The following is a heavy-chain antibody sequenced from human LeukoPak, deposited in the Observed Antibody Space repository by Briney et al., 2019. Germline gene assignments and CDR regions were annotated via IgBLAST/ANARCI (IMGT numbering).Heavy chain of an antibody. D-gene: IGHD3-10*01. Sequence: SETLSLTCAVYGGSFSGYYWSWIRQPPGKGLEWIGEINHSGSTTYNPSLKSRVTISVDTSKNQFSLKLSSVTAADTAVYCCAGLPGFGGFDYWGQGTLVTVSS. J-gene: IGHJ4*02. CDR3: AGLPGFGGFDY. V-gene: IGHV4-34*01. CDR1: GGSFSGYY. CDR2: INHSGST.